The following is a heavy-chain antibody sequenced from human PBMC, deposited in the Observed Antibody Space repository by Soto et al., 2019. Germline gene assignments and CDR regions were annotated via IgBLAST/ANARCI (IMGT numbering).Heavy chain of an antibody. Sequence: GESLKISCKASGSSFTSRWITWVRQMPGKGLEWMGGIDPSDSYTSYNPSFQGHVTISVDKSINTVYLRWSSLKASDSAKYYCAGHGEGRVAMSGFNGMDVWGQGTTVTVSS. CDR2: IDPSDSYT. D-gene: IGHD3-3*01. CDR3: AGHGEGRVAMSGFNGMDV. J-gene: IGHJ6*02. V-gene: IGHV5-10-1*01. CDR1: GSSFTSRW.